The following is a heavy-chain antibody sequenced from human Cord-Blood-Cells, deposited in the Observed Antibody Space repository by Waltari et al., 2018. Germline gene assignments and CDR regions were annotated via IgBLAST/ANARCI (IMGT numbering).Heavy chain of an antibody. D-gene: IGHD3-22*01. J-gene: IGHJ4*02. Sequence: QVQLQQWGAGLLKPSETLSLTCAVYGGSFSGYYWSWIRQPPGKGLEWIGEINHSGSTNYTPSRKSRVTISVDTSKNQFSLKLSSVTAADTAVYYCARGRGNDSSGYYYVDYWGQGTLVTVSS. CDR1: GGSFSGYY. CDR2: INHSGST. V-gene: IGHV4-34*01. CDR3: ARGRGNDSSGYYYVDY.